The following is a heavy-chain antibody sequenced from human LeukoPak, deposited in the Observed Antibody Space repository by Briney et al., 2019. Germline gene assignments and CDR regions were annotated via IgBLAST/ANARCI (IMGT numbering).Heavy chain of an antibody. CDR3: ARDTGIQLWLHYFDY. J-gene: IGHJ4*02. CDR1: GYSISSGYY. CDR2: IYHSGST. V-gene: IGHV4-38-2*02. Sequence: PSETLSLTCTVSGYSISSGYYWGWIRQPPGKGLEWIGSIYHSGSTYYNPSLKSRVTISVDTSKNQFSLKLSSVTAADTAVYYCARDTGIQLWLHYFDYWGQGTLVTVYS. D-gene: IGHD5-18*01.